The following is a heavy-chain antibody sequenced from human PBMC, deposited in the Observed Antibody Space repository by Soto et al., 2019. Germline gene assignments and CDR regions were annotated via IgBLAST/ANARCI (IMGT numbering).Heavy chain of an antibody. CDR1: GGSISSYY. Sequence: SETLSLTCTVSGGSISSYYWGWIRQSPEKGLEWIASISYSGSTYYNPTLKIRLILPEDTSKSHFSLKLSSVTAADTAVYSCVIFWPPPYSTALTDYTDAFHNWGQGTLVTVSS. CDR2: ISYSGST. V-gene: IGHV4-59*05. D-gene: IGHD3-9*01. J-gene: IGHJ4*02. CDR3: VIFWPPPYSTALTDYTDAFHN.